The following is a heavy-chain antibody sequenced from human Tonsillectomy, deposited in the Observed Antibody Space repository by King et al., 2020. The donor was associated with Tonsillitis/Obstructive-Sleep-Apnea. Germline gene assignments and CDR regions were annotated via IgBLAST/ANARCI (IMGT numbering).Heavy chain of an antibody. D-gene: IGHD3-9*01. Sequence: VQLVESGGGLVKPGESLRLSCAASGFTFSSAWMIWVRQAPGKGLEWVGRIKSKSDGGTTDNAAPVKGRFTISRDDSKNTLYLQMNSPKTEDTAVYYCTTGLVREGYWGQGTLVTVSS. J-gene: IGHJ4*02. CDR3: TTGLVREGY. CDR1: GFTFSSAW. CDR2: IKSKSDGGTT. V-gene: IGHV3-15*01.